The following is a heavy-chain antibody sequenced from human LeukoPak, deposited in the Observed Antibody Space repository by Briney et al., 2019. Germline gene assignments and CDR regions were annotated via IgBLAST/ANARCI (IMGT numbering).Heavy chain of an antibody. CDR3: ARVDNIRGNYRVIDY. D-gene: IGHD3-16*02. CDR1: GYTFKSFA. Sequence: ASVKVSCKASGYTFKSFAMSWVRQAPGQGLEWMGWINTNSGNPTYAQGFTGRFVFSLDTSVSTAYLESSNVKAEDTAVYYCARVDNIRGNYRVIDYWGQGTLVTVSS. CDR2: INTNSGNP. J-gene: IGHJ4*02. V-gene: IGHV7-4-1*02.